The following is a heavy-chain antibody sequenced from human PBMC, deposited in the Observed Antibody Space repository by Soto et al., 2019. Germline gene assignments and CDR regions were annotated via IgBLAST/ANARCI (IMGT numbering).Heavy chain of an antibody. D-gene: IGHD3-16*02. CDR3: ARVMITFGGVIVMVNWFDP. J-gene: IGHJ5*02. CDR1: GYTFTSYG. CDR2: ISAYNGNT. Sequence: ASVKVSCKASGYTFTSYGISWVRQAPGQGLEWMGWISAYNGNTNYAQKLQGRVTMTTDTSTSTACMELRSLRSDDTAVYYCARVMITFGGVIVMVNWFDPWGQGTLVTVSS. V-gene: IGHV1-18*01.